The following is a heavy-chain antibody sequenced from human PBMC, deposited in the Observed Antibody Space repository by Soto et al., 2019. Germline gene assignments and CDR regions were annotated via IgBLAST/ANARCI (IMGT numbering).Heavy chain of an antibody. J-gene: IGHJ6*02. Sequence: LRLSCAASGFTFSSYGMHWVRQAPGKGLEWVAVISYDGSNKYYADSVKGRFTISRDNSKNTLYLQMNSLRAEDTAVYYCAKADYYGMDVWGQGTTVTVSS. CDR1: GFTFSSYG. CDR3: AKADYYGMDV. CDR2: ISYDGSNK. V-gene: IGHV3-30*18.